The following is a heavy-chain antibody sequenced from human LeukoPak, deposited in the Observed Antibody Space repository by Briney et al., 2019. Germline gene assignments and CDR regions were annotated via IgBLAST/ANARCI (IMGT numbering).Heavy chain of an antibody. CDR1: GFTFSSYG. CDR2: IWYDGSNK. D-gene: IGHD6-13*01. Sequence: PGGSLRLSCAASGFTFSSYGMHWVRQAPGKGLEWVAVIWYDGSNKCYADSVKGRFTISRDNSKNTLYLQMNSLRAEDTAVYYCARDLHSSSWYLPYYYGMDVWGQGTTVTVSS. V-gene: IGHV3-33*01. J-gene: IGHJ6*02. CDR3: ARDLHSSSWYLPYYYGMDV.